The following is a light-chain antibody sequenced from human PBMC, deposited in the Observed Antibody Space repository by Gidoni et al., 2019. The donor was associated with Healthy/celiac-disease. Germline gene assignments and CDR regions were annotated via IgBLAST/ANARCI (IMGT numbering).Light chain of an antibody. J-gene: IGKJ1*01. Sequence: DIVMTQSPLSLPVTPGEPASISCRSSQSLLHSNGYNYLDWYLQQPGQSPQFLIYLGSNRASGVPDRFSGSGSGTDFTLKISRVEAEDVGVYYCMQALQIGTFGQGTKVEIK. CDR3: MQALQIGT. CDR2: LGS. V-gene: IGKV2-28*01. CDR1: QSLLHSNGYNY.